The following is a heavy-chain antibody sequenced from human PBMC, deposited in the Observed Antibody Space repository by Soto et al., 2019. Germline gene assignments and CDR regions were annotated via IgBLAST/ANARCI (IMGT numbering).Heavy chain of an antibody. CDR3: ARPQAGEAAFDY. CDR2: IYYSGST. CDR1: GGSISSSSYY. D-gene: IGHD4-17*01. V-gene: IGHV4-39*01. J-gene: IGHJ4*02. Sequence: QLQLQESGPGLVKPSETLSLTCTVSGGSISSSSYYWGWIRQPPGKGLEWIGSIYYSGSTYYNPSLKSRVTISVDTSKNQFSLKLSSVTAEDTAVYYCARPQAGEAAFDYWGQGTLVTVSS.